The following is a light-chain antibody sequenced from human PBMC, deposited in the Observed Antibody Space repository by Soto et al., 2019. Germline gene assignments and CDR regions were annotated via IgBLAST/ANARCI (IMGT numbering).Light chain of an antibody. Sequence: QSVLSQPPSVSGAPGQRVTISCTGSSSNIGAGYDAHWFQQVPGTAPKLLIYGSTNRPSGVPDRFSGSKYGTSASLAITGLQAEDEADYYCQSYDSSLGGNYVFGTGTKV. CDR3: QSYDSSLGGNYV. CDR1: SSNIGAGYD. V-gene: IGLV1-40*01. J-gene: IGLJ1*01. CDR2: GST.